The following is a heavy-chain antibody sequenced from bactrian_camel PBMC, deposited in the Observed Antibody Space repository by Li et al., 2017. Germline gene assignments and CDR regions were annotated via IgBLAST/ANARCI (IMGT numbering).Heavy chain of an antibody. CDR2: ISGDGTRT. J-gene: IGHJ4*01. D-gene: IGHD1*01. Sequence: HVQLVESGGGLVQPGGSLTLSCTASGFTLSGHPMSWVRQGPGKGLEWISSISGDGTRTNYVDSMKGRCTISRDNAKNTLYLQMNSLKSEDTALYYCATSGMDWVLGFAHWGQGTQVTVS. CDR1: GFTLSGHP. V-gene: IGHV3-2*01. CDR3: ATSGMDWVLGFAH.